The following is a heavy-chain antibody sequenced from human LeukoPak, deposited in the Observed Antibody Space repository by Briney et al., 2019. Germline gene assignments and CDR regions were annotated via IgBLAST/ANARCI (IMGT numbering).Heavy chain of an antibody. Sequence: SETLSLTCTVSGGSISSSSYYWGWIRQPPGKGLEWIASIYYSGSTYYNPSLKSRVTISVDTSKNQFSLKLSSVTAADTAVYYCARDTAAGTDYWGQGTLVTVSS. CDR3: ARDTAAGTDY. D-gene: IGHD6-13*01. CDR1: GGSISSSSYY. V-gene: IGHV4-39*07. J-gene: IGHJ4*02. CDR2: IYYSGST.